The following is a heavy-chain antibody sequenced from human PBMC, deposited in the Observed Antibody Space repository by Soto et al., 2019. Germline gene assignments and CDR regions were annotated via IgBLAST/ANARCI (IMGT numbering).Heavy chain of an antibody. D-gene: IGHD6-13*01. Sequence: GASVKVSCKASGYTFTSYAMHWVRQAPGQRLEWMGWINADNGNTKYSQKIQGRVTITTDTSTSTAYMELSSLRSDDTAVYYCARDPGSSWYQDYFDYWGQGTLVTVSS. CDR1: GYTFTSYA. J-gene: IGHJ4*02. CDR3: ARDPGSSWYQDYFDY. V-gene: IGHV1-3*01. CDR2: INADNGNT.